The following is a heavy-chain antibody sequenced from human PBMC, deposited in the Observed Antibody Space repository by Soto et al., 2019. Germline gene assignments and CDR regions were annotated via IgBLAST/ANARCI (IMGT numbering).Heavy chain of an antibody. J-gene: IGHJ4*02. D-gene: IGHD2-8*01. CDR2: IYHSGST. V-gene: IGHV4-30-2*01. CDR3: ARGVYCTNGVCYLPHFDY. CDR1: GGSISSGGYS. Sequence: PSETLSLTCAVSGGSISSGGYSWGWIRQPRGKGLEWIGYIYHSGSTYYNPSLKSRVTISVDRSKNQFSLKLSSVTAADTAVYYCARGVYCTNGVCYLPHFDYWGQGTLVTVSS.